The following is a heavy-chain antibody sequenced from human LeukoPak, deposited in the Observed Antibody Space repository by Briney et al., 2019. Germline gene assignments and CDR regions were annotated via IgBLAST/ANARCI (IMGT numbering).Heavy chain of an antibody. Sequence: PSETLSLTCTVSGGSISSYYWSWIRQPPGKGLEWIGYIYYSGSTNYNPPLKSRVTISVDTSKNQFSLKLTSVTAADTAVYYCVRHNRGSHNPDYWGQGTLVTVSS. V-gene: IGHV4-59*08. CDR3: VRHNRGSHNPDY. J-gene: IGHJ4*02. D-gene: IGHD3-9*01. CDR1: GGSISSYY. CDR2: IYYSGST.